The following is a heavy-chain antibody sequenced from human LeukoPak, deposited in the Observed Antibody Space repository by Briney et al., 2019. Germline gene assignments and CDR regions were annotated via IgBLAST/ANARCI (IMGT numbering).Heavy chain of an antibody. CDR3: AKDRSIGTYYTFDH. D-gene: IGHD1-26*01. J-gene: IGHJ4*02. CDR2: ISGSGVMT. CDR1: GFTFSDYA. V-gene: IGHV3-23*01. Sequence: PGGSLRLSCAASGFTFSDYAMTWVRQAPGKGLEWVATISGSGVMTYYADSVKGRFTVSGDNSKNTLYLQMSSLTAADTAVHYCAKDRSIGTYYTFDHWGQGTLVTVSA.